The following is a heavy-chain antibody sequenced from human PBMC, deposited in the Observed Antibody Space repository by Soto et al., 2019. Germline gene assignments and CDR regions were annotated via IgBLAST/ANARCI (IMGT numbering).Heavy chain of an antibody. CDR1: GYTFTGYY. CDR2: INPQTGGT. J-gene: IGHJ6*02. Sequence: ASVKVSCKASGYTFTGYYIHWVREAPGQGLVWMGWINPQTGGTSYAQKFQGRVTLSRDTSINTAYLELSRLTFDDAAVYFCARERYQVISDGMDVWGQGTTVTVSS. CDR3: ARERYQVISDGMDV. V-gene: IGHV1-2*02. D-gene: IGHD2-2*01.